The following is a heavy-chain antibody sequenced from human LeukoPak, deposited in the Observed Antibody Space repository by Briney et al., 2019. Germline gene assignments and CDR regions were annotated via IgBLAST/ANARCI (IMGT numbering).Heavy chain of an antibody. CDR2: ISAYDGNT. CDR1: GYTFTSYG. Sequence: ASVKVSCKASGYTFTSYGFSWVRQAPGQGLEWMGWISAYDGNTASAQNLQGRVTMTTDTSTSTAYMELRSLRPDDTAVYYCARDAYGSGKGYFDYWGQGTLVTVSS. J-gene: IGHJ4*02. CDR3: ARDAYGSGKGYFDY. V-gene: IGHV1-18*01. D-gene: IGHD3-10*01.